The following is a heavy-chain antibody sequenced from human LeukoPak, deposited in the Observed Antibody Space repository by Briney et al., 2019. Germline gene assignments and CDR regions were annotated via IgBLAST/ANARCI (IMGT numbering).Heavy chain of an antibody. CDR1: GHTFTSYD. Sequence: GGSVRVSCTASGHTFTSYDINWVRQAPGQGLEWMGWMNPNSGNTDYAQTFKGRVTITRNTSISTAYMELSSLRSEDTAVYYCARGSLRTGTAGRVDYNMDVWGKGTTVTVSS. CDR3: ARGSLRTGTAGRVDYNMDV. J-gene: IGHJ6*03. D-gene: IGHD1-1*01. CDR2: MNPNSGNT. V-gene: IGHV1-8*03.